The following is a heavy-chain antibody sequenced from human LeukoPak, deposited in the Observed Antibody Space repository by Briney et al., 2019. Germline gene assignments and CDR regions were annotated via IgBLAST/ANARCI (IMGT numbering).Heavy chain of an antibody. CDR3: ARSPSYYDSSGYYAYYYYGMDV. Sequence: PGGPLRLSCAASGFTVSSNYISWVRQAPGKGLEWVSVIYSGGSTYYADSVKGRFTISRDNSKNTLYLQMNSLRAEDTAVYYCARSPSYYDSSGYYAYYYYGMDVWGQGTTVTVSS. D-gene: IGHD3-22*01. CDR2: IYSGGST. CDR1: GFTVSSNY. V-gene: IGHV3-66*01. J-gene: IGHJ6*02.